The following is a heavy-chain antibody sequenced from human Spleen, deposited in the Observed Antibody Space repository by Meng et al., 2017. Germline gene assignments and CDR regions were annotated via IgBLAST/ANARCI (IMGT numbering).Heavy chain of an antibody. J-gene: IGHJ3*02. CDR1: GFTVSSNY. CDR2: IYSGGST. V-gene: IGHV3-53*01. CDR3: AKDSLPSAFDI. D-gene: IGHD6-6*01. Sequence: GESLKISCAASGFTVSSNYMSWVRQAPGKGLEWVSVIYSGGSTYYADSVKGRFTISRHNSKNTLYLQMNSLRAEDTAVYYCAKDSLPSAFDIWGQGTMVTVSS.